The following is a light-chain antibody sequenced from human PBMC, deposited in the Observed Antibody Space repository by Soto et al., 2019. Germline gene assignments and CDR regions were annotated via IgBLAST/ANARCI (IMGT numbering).Light chain of an antibody. CDR2: GAS. CDR3: QQYGRSPGYT. V-gene: IGKV3-20*01. CDR1: QSVSSSY. J-gene: IGKJ2*01. Sequence: EIVLTQSPGTLSLSPGERATLSCRASQSVSSSYLAWYQQKPGQAPRLLIYGASSRATGIPDRFSGSGSGTDFTLTISRLEQEDFAVYYCQQYGRSPGYTFGQGTKLEIK.